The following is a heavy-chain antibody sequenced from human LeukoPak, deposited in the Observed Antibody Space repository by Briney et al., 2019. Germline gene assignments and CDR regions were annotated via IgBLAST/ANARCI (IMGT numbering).Heavy chain of an antibody. D-gene: IGHD2-21*02. V-gene: IGHV1-2*02. CDR3: ARVRPFCGGDCYSLFDY. Sequence: ASVKVSCKASGYTFTGYYMHWVRQAPGQGLEWMGWINPNSGGTNYAQKFQGRVTMTRDTSISTAYMELSRLRSDDTAVYYCARVRPFCGGDCYSLFDYWGQGTLVTVSS. CDR2: INPNSGGT. CDR1: GYTFTGYY. J-gene: IGHJ4*02.